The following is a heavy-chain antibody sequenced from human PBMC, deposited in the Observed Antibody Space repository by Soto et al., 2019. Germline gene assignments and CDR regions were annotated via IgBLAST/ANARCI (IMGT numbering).Heavy chain of an antibody. CDR2: IYYSGSS. CDR3: ARRRGVDDFWSGLLDY. Sequence: SETLSLTCTVSGGSISSSSYYWGWIRQPPGKGLEWIGRIYYSGSSNYNPSLKSRVTISVDTSKNQFSLKLSSVTAADRAVYYRARRRGVDDFWSGLLDYWGRGTLVTVSS. D-gene: IGHD3-3*01. V-gene: IGHV4-39*07. CDR1: GGSISSSSYY. J-gene: IGHJ4*02.